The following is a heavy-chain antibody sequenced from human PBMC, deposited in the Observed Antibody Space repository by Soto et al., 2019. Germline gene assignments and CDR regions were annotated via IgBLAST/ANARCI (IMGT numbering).Heavy chain of an antibody. J-gene: IGHJ5*02. CDR3: AREFCSGGNCYTYYFDP. V-gene: IGHV3-7*01. D-gene: IGHD2-15*01. CDR1: GFTFSDCW. CDR2: IKKDGGGE. Sequence: GGSLRLSCAGSGFTFSDCWMNWVRQAPGKGLEWVANIKKDGGGELYVDSVKGRFTISRDNAKSTLFLQMNSLRDEDTAVYYCAREFCSGGNCYTYYFDPWGQGIPVTVSS.